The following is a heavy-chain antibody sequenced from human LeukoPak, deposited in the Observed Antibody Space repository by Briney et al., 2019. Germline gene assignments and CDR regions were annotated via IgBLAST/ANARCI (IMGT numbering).Heavy chain of an antibody. V-gene: IGHV3-7*01. D-gene: IGHD6-19*01. CDR2: IKEDGSEK. CDR3: ARRTYSSGWYYFGY. Sequence: GGSLRLSCAASGFIFSRYWMSWVRQAPGKGLEWVANIKEDGSEKYYVDSVKGRFTISRDNAKNSLYVQMNSLRAEDTAVYYCARRTYSSGWYYFGYWGQGTLVTVSS. CDR1: GFIFSRYW. J-gene: IGHJ4*02.